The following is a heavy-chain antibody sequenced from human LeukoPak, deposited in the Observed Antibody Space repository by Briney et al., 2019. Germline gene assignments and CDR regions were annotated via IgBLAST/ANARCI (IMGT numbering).Heavy chain of an antibody. CDR1: GFTFDDYA. Sequence: GRSLRLSCAAFGFTFDDYAMHWVRQAPGKGLEWVSGISWNSGSIGCADSVKGRFTISRDNAKNSLYLQMNSLRAEDTALYYCAKDLAAATPYGMDVWGQGTTVTVSS. J-gene: IGHJ6*02. V-gene: IGHV3-9*01. CDR3: AKDLAAATPYGMDV. CDR2: ISWNSGSI. D-gene: IGHD6-13*01.